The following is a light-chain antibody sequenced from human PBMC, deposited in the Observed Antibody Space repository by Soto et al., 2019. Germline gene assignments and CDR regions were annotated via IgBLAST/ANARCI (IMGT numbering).Light chain of an antibody. CDR3: QHYNNWPAWT. J-gene: IGKJ1*01. Sequence: EIVLTQSPGTLSLSPGERATLSCRASQSVSNNYLAWYQQKPGQAPRLLIYGASNRATGVPDRFSGSGSGTDFTLTISRLEPEDFAVYYCQHYNNWPAWTFGQGTKVDIK. CDR1: QSVSNNY. V-gene: IGKV3-20*01. CDR2: GAS.